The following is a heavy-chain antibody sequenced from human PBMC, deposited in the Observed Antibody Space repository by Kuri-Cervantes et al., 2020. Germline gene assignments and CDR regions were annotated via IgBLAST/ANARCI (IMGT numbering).Heavy chain of an antibody. Sequence: SGPTMVKPTPTLTLTCTFSGFSLSTSGVGVGWIRQPPGKALEWLALIYWDDDKRYGPSLKSRLTITKDTSKNQVVLTMTNMDPVGTATYSCAHTHGDTAMVQDWGQGTLVTVSS. D-gene: IGHD5-18*01. CDR1: GFSLSTSGVG. CDR3: AHTHGDTAMVQD. CDR2: IYWDDDK. V-gene: IGHV2-5*05. J-gene: IGHJ4*02.